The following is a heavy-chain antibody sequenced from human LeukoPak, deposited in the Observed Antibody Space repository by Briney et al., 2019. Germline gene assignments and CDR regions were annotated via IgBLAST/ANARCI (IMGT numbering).Heavy chain of an antibody. CDR1: GLTFSSYA. Sequence: GGSLRLSCAASGLTFSSYAMHWVRQAPGKGLEWVAVIRYDGSNKYYADSVKGRFTISRDNAKNSLYLQMNSLRAEDTAVYYCAREHSSESGYFDYWGQGTLVTVSS. CDR3: AREHSSESGYFDY. V-gene: IGHV3-30*04. J-gene: IGHJ4*02. CDR2: IRYDGSNK. D-gene: IGHD6-25*01.